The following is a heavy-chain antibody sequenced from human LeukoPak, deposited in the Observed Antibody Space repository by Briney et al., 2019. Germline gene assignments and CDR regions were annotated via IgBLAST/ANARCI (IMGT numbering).Heavy chain of an antibody. J-gene: IGHJ4*02. CDR1: GGTFSSYA. CDR3: AREVNMITFGGALYYLYY. D-gene: IGHD3-16*01. CDR2: IIPIFGTA. V-gene: IGHV1-69*05. Sequence: SVKVSCKASGGTFSSYAISWVRQAPGQGLEWMGGIIPIFGTANYAQKFQGRVTITTDESTSTAYMELSSLRSEDTAVYYCAREVNMITFGGALYYLYYWGQGTLVTVSS.